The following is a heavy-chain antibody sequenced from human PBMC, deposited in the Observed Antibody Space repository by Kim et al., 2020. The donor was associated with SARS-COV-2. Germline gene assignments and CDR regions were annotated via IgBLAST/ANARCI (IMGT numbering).Heavy chain of an antibody. V-gene: IGHV1-18*01. J-gene: IGHJ4*02. CDR3: ARELARRSSGSYYH. CDR1: GYTFTSYG. D-gene: IGHD1-26*01. Sequence: ASVKVSCKASGYTFTSYGISWVRQAPGQGLEWMGWISAYNGNTNYAQKLQGRVTMTTDTSTSTAYMELRSLRSDDTAVYYCARELARRSSGSYYHWGQGTLVTVSS. CDR2: ISAYNGNT.